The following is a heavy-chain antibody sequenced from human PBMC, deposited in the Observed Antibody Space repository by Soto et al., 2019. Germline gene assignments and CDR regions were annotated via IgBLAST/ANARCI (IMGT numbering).Heavy chain of an antibody. Sequence: QVQLVQSGAEVKEPGSSVKVSCKVSGGTFSSQTINWVRQVPGQGLEWMGSVIPIIGEGKYAQSFLGRVTIPADRSTSTAYMERSSLRSEDTAVYYCARPAVNDLDADSSAFDIWGQGTMVTVSS. CDR2: VIPIIGEG. J-gene: IGHJ3*02. CDR3: ARPAVNDLDADSSAFDI. V-gene: IGHV1-69*02. D-gene: IGHD1-1*01. CDR1: GGTFSSQT.